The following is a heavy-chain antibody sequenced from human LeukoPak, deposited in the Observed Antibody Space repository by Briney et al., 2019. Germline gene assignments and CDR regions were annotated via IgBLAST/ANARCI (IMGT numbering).Heavy chain of an antibody. CDR1: GFTFSSYE. CDR2: ISSSGSTI. V-gene: IGHV3-48*03. Sequence: SGGSLRLSCAASGFTFSSYEMNWVRQAPGKGLEWVSYISSSGSTIYYADSVKGRFTISKDNAKNSLYLQMNSLRAEDTAVYYCASSWGYYFDYWGQGTLVTVSS. D-gene: IGHD3-16*01. CDR3: ASSWGYYFDY. J-gene: IGHJ4*02.